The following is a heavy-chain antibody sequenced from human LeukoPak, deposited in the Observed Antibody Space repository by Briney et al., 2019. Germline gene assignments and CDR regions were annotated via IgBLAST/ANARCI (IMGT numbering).Heavy chain of an antibody. V-gene: IGHV4-59*08. Sequence: SETLSLTCTVSGGSNYWTWIRQAPGKGLEWIAYTHYSGSPHYNPSLRSRVTISIDTSKNQLSLKLNSVTAADTAVYYCARHSNWNGGVDWFDPWGQGTQVTVSS. D-gene: IGHD1-20*01. CDR3: ARHSNWNGGVDWFDP. J-gene: IGHJ5*02. CDR2: THYSGSP. CDR1: GGSNY.